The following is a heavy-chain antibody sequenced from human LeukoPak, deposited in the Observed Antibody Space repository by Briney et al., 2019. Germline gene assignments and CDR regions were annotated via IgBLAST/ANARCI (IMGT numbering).Heavy chain of an antibody. D-gene: IGHD3-16*01. Sequence: PGGSLRLSCAASGFTVSSNYMSWVRQAPGKGLEWVSVIYSGGSTYYADSVKGRFTISRDNSKNTLYLQVNRLRAEDTAVYYCARGFLIYDYVWGSYDYWGQGTLVTVSS. J-gene: IGHJ4*02. CDR1: GFTVSSNY. CDR2: IYSGGST. V-gene: IGHV3-53*01. CDR3: ARGFLIYDYVWGSYDY.